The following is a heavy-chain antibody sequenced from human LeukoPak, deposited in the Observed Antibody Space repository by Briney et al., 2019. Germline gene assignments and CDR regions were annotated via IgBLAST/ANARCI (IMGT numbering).Heavy chain of an antibody. CDR1: GFTFSSYA. CDR3: VKGRAMYYFGSGSYYNVGYGMDV. Sequence: SGGSLRLSCSASGFTFSSYAIHWVRQVPGKGLEYVSGISSNGDTTYYADSVKGRFTISRDNSKNTVYLQMSSLRAEDTAVYYCVKGRAMYYFGSGSYYNVGYGMDVWGQGTTVTVSS. J-gene: IGHJ6*02. CDR2: ISSNGDTT. V-gene: IGHV3-64D*06. D-gene: IGHD3-10*01.